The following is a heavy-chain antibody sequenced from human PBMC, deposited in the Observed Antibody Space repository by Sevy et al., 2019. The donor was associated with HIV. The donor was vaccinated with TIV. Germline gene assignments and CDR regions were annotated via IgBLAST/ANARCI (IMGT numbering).Heavy chain of an antibody. J-gene: IGHJ4*02. D-gene: IGHD6-19*01. CDR3: GGGVAVHLGD. V-gene: IGHV3-30-3*01. Sequence: GGSLRLSCAASGFTFSRYALHWVRQAPGKGLEWVAVISYDESDKYYADSVKGRFTISRDNSKNTLYLQMNSLRTEDRAVYYGGGGVAVHLGDGGQGTLVTVYS. CDR1: GFTFSRYA. CDR2: ISYDESDK.